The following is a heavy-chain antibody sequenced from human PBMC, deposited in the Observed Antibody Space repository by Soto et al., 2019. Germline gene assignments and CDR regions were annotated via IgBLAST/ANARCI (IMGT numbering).Heavy chain of an antibody. CDR3: ARERHSGTYYYGMDV. CDR1: GFTFSSYA. CDR2: ISYDGSNK. J-gene: IGHJ6*02. V-gene: IGHV3-30-3*01. D-gene: IGHD1-26*01. Sequence: GGSLRLSCAASGFTFSSYAMHWVRQAPGKGLEWVAVISYDGSNKYYADSVKGRFTISRDNSKNTLYLQMNSLRAEDTAVYYCARERHSGTYYYGMDVSGQGTTVTVSS.